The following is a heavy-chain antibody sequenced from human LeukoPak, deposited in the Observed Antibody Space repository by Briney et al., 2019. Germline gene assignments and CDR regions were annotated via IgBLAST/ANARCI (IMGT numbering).Heavy chain of an antibody. D-gene: IGHD5-24*01. V-gene: IGHV3-33*01. Sequence: GGSLRLSCAASGFTFSSYGMHWVRQAPGKGLEWVAVIWYDGSNKYYADSVKGRFTISRDNSKNTLYLQMNSLRAEDTAVYYCARDGEMATIEYFQHWGQGTLVTVSS. J-gene: IGHJ1*01. CDR2: IWYDGSNK. CDR3: ARDGEMATIEYFQH. CDR1: GFTFSSYG.